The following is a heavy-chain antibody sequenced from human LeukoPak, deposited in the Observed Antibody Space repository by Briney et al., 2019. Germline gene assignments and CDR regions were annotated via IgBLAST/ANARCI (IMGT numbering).Heavy chain of an antibody. J-gene: IGHJ4*02. D-gene: IGHD5-18*01. CDR1: GFTFSSNW. Sequence: PGGSLRLSCAASGFTFSSNWMSWVRQAPGKGLEWVANIKQDGSEKYYVDSVKGRFTISRDNAKNSLYLQMNSLRAEDTAVYYCASGGLWFYYWGLGTLVTVSS. CDR3: ASGGLWFYY. V-gene: IGHV3-7*01. CDR2: IKQDGSEK.